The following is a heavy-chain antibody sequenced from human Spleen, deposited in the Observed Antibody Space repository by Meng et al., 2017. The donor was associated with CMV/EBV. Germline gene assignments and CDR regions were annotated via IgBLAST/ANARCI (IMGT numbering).Heavy chain of an antibody. Sequence: GESLKISCAASGFTVSSNYMSWVRQTPGKGLEWVSGIKWNGGSTGYADSVKGRFTISRDNAKNSLFLQMNSLRAEDTALYYCARDMYSNYGVAFDIWGQGTMVTVSS. V-gene: IGHV3-20*04. CDR3: ARDMYSNYGVAFDI. J-gene: IGHJ3*02. CDR1: GFTVSSNY. CDR2: IKWNGGST. D-gene: IGHD4-11*01.